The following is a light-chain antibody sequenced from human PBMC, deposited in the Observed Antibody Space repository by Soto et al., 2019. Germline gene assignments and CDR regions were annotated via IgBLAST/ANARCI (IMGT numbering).Light chain of an antibody. Sequence: QLVLTQPASVSGSPGQSITISCTGTSSDVGGYNYVSWYQQHPGKAPKLMIYEVTNRPSGVSNRFSGSKSGNTASLTISGLQAEDEADYYCSSYTRSNSFVVFGGGTKLTVL. J-gene: IGLJ2*01. CDR3: SSYTRSNSFVV. CDR2: EVT. V-gene: IGLV2-14*01. CDR1: SSDVGGYNY.